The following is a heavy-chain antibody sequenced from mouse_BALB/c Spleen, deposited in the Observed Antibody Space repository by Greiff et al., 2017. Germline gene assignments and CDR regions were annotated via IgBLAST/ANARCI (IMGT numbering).Heavy chain of an antibody. Sequence: EVHLVESGGGLVQPGGSRKLSCAASGFTFSSFGMHWVRQAPEKGLEWVAYISSGSSTIYYADTVKGRFTISRDNPKNTLFLQMTSLRSEDTAMYYCARRDYGYFDYWGQGTTLTVSS. CDR3: ARRDYGYFDY. CDR2: ISSGSSTI. J-gene: IGHJ2*01. CDR1: GFTFSSFG. D-gene: IGHD1-1*01. V-gene: IGHV5-17*02.